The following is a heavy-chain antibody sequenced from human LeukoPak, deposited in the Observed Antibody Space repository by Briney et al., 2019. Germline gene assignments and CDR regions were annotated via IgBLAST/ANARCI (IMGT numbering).Heavy chain of an antibody. J-gene: IGHJ4*02. CDR3: ARGRAAAD. Sequence: PSETLSLTCTVSGGSLNNYFWSWIRQPPGKGLEWIGYISYSGSTNYNPSLKSRVTISVDTSKNQFSLKLSSVTAADTAVYYCARGRAAADWSQGTLVTVSS. V-gene: IGHV4-59*08. D-gene: IGHD6-13*01. CDR2: ISYSGST. CDR1: GGSLNNYF.